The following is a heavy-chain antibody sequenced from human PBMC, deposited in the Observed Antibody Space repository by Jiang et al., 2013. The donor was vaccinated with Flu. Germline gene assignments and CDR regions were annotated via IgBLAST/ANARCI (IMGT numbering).Heavy chain of an antibody. D-gene: IGHD2-2*01. J-gene: IGHJ6*02. CDR3: ARETRTRRGLANWYYHGLDV. CDR1: GGSIGSHL. Sequence: CSVSGGSIGSHLWTWIRQPPGKGLEWIANIYHNGATSYNPSLKSRVTISVDTSKIQVSLTLRSVTTADTAVYFCARETRTRRGLANWYYHGLDVWGQGTTVTVSS. CDR2: IYHNGAT. V-gene: IGHV4-59*11.